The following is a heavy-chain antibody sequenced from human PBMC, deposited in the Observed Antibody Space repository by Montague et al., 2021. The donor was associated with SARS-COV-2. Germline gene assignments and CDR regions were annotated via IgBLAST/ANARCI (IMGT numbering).Heavy chain of an antibody. CDR3: ARTNYDFWRGHQRGGAFDI. Sequence: SETLSLTCTVSGGSISSSDYYWGWIRQPPGKGLEWIGSLFYSVNTYYNPSLKSRVTISVDTSKNQFSLKLSSVTAADTAVYYCARTNYDFWRGHQRGGAFDIGGQGTIVTVSS. D-gene: IGHD3-3*01. CDR1: GGSISSSDYY. CDR2: LFYSVNT. V-gene: IGHV4-39*01. J-gene: IGHJ3*02.